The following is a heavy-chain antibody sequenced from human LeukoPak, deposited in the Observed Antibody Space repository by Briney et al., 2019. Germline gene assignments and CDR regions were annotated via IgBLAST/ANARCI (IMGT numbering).Heavy chain of an antibody. CDR2: INPNSGGT. J-gene: IGHJ4*02. CDR1: GYTFTGYY. D-gene: IGHD5-24*01. CDR3: AREGGWEMATITFNY. V-gene: IGHV1-2*02. Sequence: ASVKVSCKASGYTFTGYYMHWVRQAPGQGLEWMGWINPNSGGTNYAQKFQGRVTMTRDTSINTAYMELSRLRSDDTAVYYCAREGGWEMATITFNYWGQGTLVTVSS.